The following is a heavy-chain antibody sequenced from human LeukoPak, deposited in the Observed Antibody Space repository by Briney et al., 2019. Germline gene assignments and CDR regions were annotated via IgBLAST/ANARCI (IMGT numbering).Heavy chain of an antibody. Sequence: ASVKVSCKASGYTFTSYAMHWVRQAPGQRLEWMGRIIPILGIANYAQKFQGRVTITADKSTSTAYMELSSLRSEDTAVYYCAREGGYYDSSGYYNDYWGQGTLVTVSS. V-gene: IGHV1-69*04. CDR1: GYTFTSYA. J-gene: IGHJ4*02. CDR2: IIPILGIA. CDR3: AREGGYYDSSGYYNDY. D-gene: IGHD3-22*01.